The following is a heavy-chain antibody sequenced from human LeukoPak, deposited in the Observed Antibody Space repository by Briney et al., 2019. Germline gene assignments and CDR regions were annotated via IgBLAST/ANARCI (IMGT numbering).Heavy chain of an antibody. CDR2: IWYDGSNK. CDR3: AVTGLYCSGGSCHLYYYYYGMDV. CDR1: GFTFSSYG. Sequence: GGSLRLSCAASGFTFSSYGMHWVRQAPGKGLEWVAVIWYDGSNKYYADSVKGRFTISRDNSKNTLYLQMNSLRAEDTAVYYCAVTGLYCSGGSCHLYYYYYGMDVWGQGTTVTVSS. D-gene: IGHD2-15*01. J-gene: IGHJ6*02. V-gene: IGHV3-33*01.